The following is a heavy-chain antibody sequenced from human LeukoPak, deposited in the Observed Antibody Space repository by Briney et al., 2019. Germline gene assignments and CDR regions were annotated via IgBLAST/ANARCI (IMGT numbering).Heavy chain of an antibody. CDR1: GSGFTFSTYA. CDR2: ISGSDGNT. CDR3: VKDLHSSSWYRDAFDI. V-gene: IGHV3-23*01. Sequence: GGSLRLSCAASGSGFTFSTYAMSWVRQAPGKGLEWVSSISGSDGNTFYADSVKGRFTISRDDSRKRLHMQMNSLRDEDTAVYHCVKDLHSSSWYRDAFDIWGQGTMVTVSS. D-gene: IGHD6-13*01. J-gene: IGHJ3*02.